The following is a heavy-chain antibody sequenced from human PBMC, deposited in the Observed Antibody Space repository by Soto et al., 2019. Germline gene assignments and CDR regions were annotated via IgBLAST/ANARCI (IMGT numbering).Heavy chain of an antibody. D-gene: IGHD3-16*01. V-gene: IGHV1-69*13. CDR2: IIPVLGTT. Sequence: SVKVSCKDSGGLFSSFAISWVRQAPGQGLEWMGGIIPVLGTTNYAQKFQGRVTITADESTNTAYMELSSLTSDDTAMYYCARGGGPYVWSNEFWGQGNQVTVSS. J-gene: IGHJ4*02. CDR1: GGLFSSFA. CDR3: ARGGGPYVWSNEF.